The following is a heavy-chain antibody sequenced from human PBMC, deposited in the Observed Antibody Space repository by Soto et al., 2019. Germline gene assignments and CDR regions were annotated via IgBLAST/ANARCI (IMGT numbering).Heavy chain of an antibody. CDR1: GGSISSYY. D-gene: IGHD3-10*01. J-gene: IGHJ4*02. Sequence: PSETLSLTCTVSGGSISSYYWSWIRQPPGKGLEWIGYIYYSGSTNYNPSLKSRVTISVDTSKNQFSLKLSSVTAADTAVYYCARGPPFDWGQGTLVTVSS. CDR2: IYYSGST. CDR3: ARGPPFD. V-gene: IGHV4-59*12.